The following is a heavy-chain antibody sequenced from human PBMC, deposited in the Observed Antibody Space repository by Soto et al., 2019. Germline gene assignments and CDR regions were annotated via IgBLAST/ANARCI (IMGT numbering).Heavy chain of an antibody. D-gene: IGHD4-4*01. CDR2: ISYDGSNK. CDR3: ARDRDYTPFDY. CDR1: GFTFSSYA. Sequence: QVQLVESGGGVVQPGRSLRLSCAASGFTFSSYAMHWVRQAPGKGLEWVAVISYDGSNKYYADSVKGRFTISRDNSKNTLYLQMNSLIAEDTAVYYCARDRDYTPFDYWGQGTLVTVSS. V-gene: IGHV3-30-3*01. J-gene: IGHJ4*02.